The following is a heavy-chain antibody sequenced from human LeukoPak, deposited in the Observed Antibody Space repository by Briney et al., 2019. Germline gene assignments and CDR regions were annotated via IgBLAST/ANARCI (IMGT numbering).Heavy chain of an antibody. CDR1: GGPVSSGIYY. J-gene: IGHJ4*02. V-gene: IGHV4-61*01. D-gene: IGHD3-10*01. CDR3: ARDAGTQGLGIDY. CDR2: IYYSGST. Sequence: SETLSLTRTVSGGPVSSGIYYWSWIRQPPGKGLEWIGYIYYSGSTNYNPSLKSRVTISVDTSKNQFSLKLSSVTAADTAVYYCARDAGTQGLGIDYWGQGTLVTVSS.